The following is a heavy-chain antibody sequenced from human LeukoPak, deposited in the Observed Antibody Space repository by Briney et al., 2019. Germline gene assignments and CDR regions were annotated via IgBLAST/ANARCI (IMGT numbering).Heavy chain of an antibody. J-gene: IGHJ1*01. CDR3: AKTSSERYFQH. Sequence: GGSLRLSCAASGFTFSSYAMSWVRQAPGKGLEWVSAISGSGGSTYYADPVKGRFTISRDNSKNTLYLQMNSLRAEDTAVYYCAKTSSERYFQHWGQGTLVTVSS. CDR2: ISGSGGST. CDR1: GFTFSSYA. V-gene: IGHV3-23*01.